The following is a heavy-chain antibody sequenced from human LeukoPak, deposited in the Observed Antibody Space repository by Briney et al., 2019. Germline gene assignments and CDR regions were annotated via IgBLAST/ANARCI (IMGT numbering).Heavy chain of an antibody. CDR2: ITRDGGGT. V-gene: IGHV3-43*01. J-gene: IGHJ6*03. D-gene: IGHD3-10*01. CDR1: GFTFDRYT. Sequence: GGSLRLSCAASGFTFDRYTMYWVRQLPGKGLEWVSLITRDGGGTYYADSVKGRFTISRDNSKKSLYLQMNSLRIEDTALYYCAKDRAMIREDYCMDVWGKGTTVTVSS. CDR3: AKDRAMIREDYCMDV.